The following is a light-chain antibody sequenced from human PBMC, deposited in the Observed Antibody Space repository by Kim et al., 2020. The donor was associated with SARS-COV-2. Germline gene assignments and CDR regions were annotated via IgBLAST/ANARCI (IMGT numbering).Light chain of an antibody. V-gene: IGKV3-20*01. Sequence: SPGDSASLSCRASHSVSSSYLAWYQQNPGQAPRLLIYGASSRATGIPDRFSGSGSRTDFTLTISRLEPEDVAVYYCQQYGSSPLTFGGGTKVDIK. J-gene: IGKJ4*01. CDR2: GAS. CDR1: HSVSSSY. CDR3: QQYGSSPLT.